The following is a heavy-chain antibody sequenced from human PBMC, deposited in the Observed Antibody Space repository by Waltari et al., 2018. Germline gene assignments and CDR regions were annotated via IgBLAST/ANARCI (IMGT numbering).Heavy chain of an antibody. CDR3: TTGSVEGY. Sequence: EVQLVESGGGLVQPGGSLRLSCAASGFTFSDHYMDWVRQAPGKGLEWLGRTRDKANSYYTEYATSVNGRFIISRDDSTNSMYLQMNNLKTEDTAVYYCTTGSVEGYWGQGTLVTVSS. J-gene: IGHJ4*02. D-gene: IGHD2-15*01. CDR2: TRDKANSYYT. V-gene: IGHV3-72*01. CDR1: GFTFSDHY.